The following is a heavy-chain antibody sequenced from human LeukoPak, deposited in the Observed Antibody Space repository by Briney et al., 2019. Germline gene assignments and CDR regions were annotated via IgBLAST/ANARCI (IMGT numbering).Heavy chain of an antibody. CDR3: TRHTAVRGDKGVDY. J-gene: IGHJ4*02. Sequence: GGSLRLSCAASGFTFSGSAMHWVRQASGKGLEWVGRIRSKASSYATAYAASVKGRFTISRDDSKNTAYLQMNSLKTEDTAVYYCTRHTAVRGDKGVDYWGQGTLVTVSS. V-gene: IGHV3-73*01. CDR2: IRSKASSYAT. CDR1: GFTFSGSA. D-gene: IGHD3-10*01.